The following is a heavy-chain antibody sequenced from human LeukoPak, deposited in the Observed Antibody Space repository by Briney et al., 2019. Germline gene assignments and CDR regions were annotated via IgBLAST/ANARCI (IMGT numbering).Heavy chain of an antibody. CDR1: GFTFSSYG. D-gene: IGHD3-16*01. J-gene: IGHJ4*02. CDR2: IWYDGSNK. CDR3: AREGGPNLTDY. V-gene: IGHV3-33*01. Sequence: GRSLRLSCAASGFTFSSYGMHWFRQAPGKGLEWVAVIWYDGSNKYYADSVKGRFTISRDNSKNTLYLQMNSLRAEDTAVYYCAREGGPNLTDYWGQGTLVTVSS.